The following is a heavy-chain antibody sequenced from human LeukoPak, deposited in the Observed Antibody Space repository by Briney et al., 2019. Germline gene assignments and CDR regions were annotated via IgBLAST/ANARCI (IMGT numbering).Heavy chain of an antibody. CDR2: IYSNGDT. CDR1: GFTVYNNF. D-gene: IGHD6-19*01. V-gene: IGHV3-53*01. Sequence: GGYLRLSCAVSGFTVYNNFMHWVRQVPGKGLQWVSLIYSNGDTRYAGSVKGRFTISRDKSTNSLYLQMNGLRAEDTAFYYCATRSVSAPTWGQGILATVSS. J-gene: IGHJ5*02. CDR3: ATRSVSAPT.